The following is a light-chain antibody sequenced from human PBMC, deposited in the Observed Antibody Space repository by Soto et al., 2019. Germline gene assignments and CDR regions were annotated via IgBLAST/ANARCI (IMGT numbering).Light chain of an antibody. CDR2: TLS. CDR3: MQRIEFPYT. Sequence: DIVMTQTPLSLPVTPGEPASISCRSSQSLLDSDDGNTYLDWYLQQPGQSPQLLIYTLSYLASGVTDRFGGSESGTDFTLKISRVEAEDVGVYDCMQRIEFPYTFGQGTKLEIK. CDR1: QSLLDSDDGNTY. V-gene: IGKV2-40*01. J-gene: IGKJ2*01.